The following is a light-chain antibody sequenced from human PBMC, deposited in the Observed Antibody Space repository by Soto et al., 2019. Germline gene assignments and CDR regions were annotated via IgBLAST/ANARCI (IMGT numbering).Light chain of an antibody. CDR3: QQRKNWQVT. V-gene: IGKV3D-20*02. CDR1: QSVSSSY. Sequence: EIVLTQSPGTLSLSPVERATLYCRASQSVSSSYLAWYQQKPGQAPRLLIYGASSRATGIPDRFSGSGSGTDFTLTISRLEPEDFAVYYCQQRKNWQVTFGQGTRREIK. CDR2: GAS. J-gene: IGKJ5*01.